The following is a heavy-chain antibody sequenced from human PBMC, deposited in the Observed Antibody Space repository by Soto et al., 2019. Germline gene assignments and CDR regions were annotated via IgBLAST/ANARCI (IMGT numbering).Heavy chain of an antibody. Sequence: GASVKVSCKASGYTFTSYGISWVRQAPGQGLEWMGWISAYNGNTNYAQKLQGRVTMTTDTSTSTAYMELRSLRSDDTAVYYCARVLVVVVTAPLGPWGQGTLVTVSS. CDR3: ARVLVVVVTAPLGP. J-gene: IGHJ5*02. CDR2: ISAYNGNT. V-gene: IGHV1-18*01. CDR1: GYTFTSYG. D-gene: IGHD2-21*02.